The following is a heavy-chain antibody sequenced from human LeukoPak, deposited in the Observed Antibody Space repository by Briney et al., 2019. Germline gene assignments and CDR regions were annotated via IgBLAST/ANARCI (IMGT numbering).Heavy chain of an antibody. J-gene: IGHJ4*02. CDR2: ADGSGRP. CDR3: ASPATGNRDGFDY. CDR1: RGSSSGYY. D-gene: IGHD5-24*01. Sequence: SETLSLTCAVYRGSSSGYYWSWIRQSPGKGLEWIGDADGSGRPSYNPSLQTRVTISGDTSKNHLSLKLTSVSAADTAIYYCASPATGNRDGFDYWSQGTLVSVSS. V-gene: IGHV4-34*01.